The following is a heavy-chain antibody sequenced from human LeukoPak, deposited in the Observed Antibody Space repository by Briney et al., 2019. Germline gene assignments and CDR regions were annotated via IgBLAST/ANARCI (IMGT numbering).Heavy chain of an antibody. CDR2: ISSSSSYI. D-gene: IGHD6-13*01. V-gene: IGHV3-21*01. J-gene: IGHJ3*02. CDR1: GFTFSSYG. Sequence: GGSLRLSCAASGFTFSSYGMSWVRQAPGKGLEWVSSISSSSSYIYYADSVKGRFTISRDNAKNSLYLQMNSLRAEDTAVYYCARDGGIASDAFDIWGQGTMVTVSS. CDR3: ARDGGIASDAFDI.